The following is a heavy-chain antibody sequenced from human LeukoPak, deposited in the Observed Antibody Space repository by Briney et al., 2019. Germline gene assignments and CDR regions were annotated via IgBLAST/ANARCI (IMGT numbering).Heavy chain of an antibody. Sequence: PSETLSLTCTVSGGSISSYYWSWIRQPAGKGLEWIGRIHTSGSTNYNPSLKSRVSMSLDTSKNQFSLKLNSVTAADTAVYYCARTRSNGYDFWSGYYLFDYWGQGTLVTVSS. V-gene: IGHV4-4*07. CDR3: ARTRSNGYDFWSGYYLFDY. CDR1: GGSISSYY. D-gene: IGHD3-3*01. J-gene: IGHJ4*02. CDR2: IHTSGST.